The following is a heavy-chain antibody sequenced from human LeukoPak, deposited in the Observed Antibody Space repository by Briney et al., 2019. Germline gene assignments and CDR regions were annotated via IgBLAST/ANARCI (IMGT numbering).Heavy chain of an antibody. Sequence: GGSLRLSCAASGFTFSSYSMNWVLQAPGKGLEWVSSISSSSSYIYYADSVKGRFTISRDNAKNSLYLQMNSLRAEDTAVYYCARHPIYNWNADYWGQGTLVTVSS. V-gene: IGHV3-21*01. CDR1: GFTFSSYS. CDR3: ARHPIYNWNADY. CDR2: ISSSSSYI. D-gene: IGHD1-20*01. J-gene: IGHJ4*02.